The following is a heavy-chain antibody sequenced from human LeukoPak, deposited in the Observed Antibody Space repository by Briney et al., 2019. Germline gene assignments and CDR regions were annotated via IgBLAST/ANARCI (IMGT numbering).Heavy chain of an antibody. J-gene: IGHJ6*02. Sequence: SVKVSCKASGGTFSSYAISWVRQAPGQGLAWMGGIIPIFGTANYAQKFQGRVTITADESTSTAYMELSSLRSEDTAVYYCATRPGTGVAIFGVVRHYYYYYGMDVWGQGTTVTVSS. CDR1: GGTFSSYA. CDR3: ATRPGTGVAIFGVVRHYYYYYGMDV. CDR2: IIPIFGTA. V-gene: IGHV1-69*01. D-gene: IGHD3-3*01.